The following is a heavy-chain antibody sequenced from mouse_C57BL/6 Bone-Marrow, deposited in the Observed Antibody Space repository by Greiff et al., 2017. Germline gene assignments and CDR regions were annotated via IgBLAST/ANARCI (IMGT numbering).Heavy chain of an antibody. CDR1: GYTFPSYW. Sequence: QVQLQQPGAELVMPGASVTLSCKASGYTFPSYWMHWVKQRPGQGLEWLGEIDPSDSYTNSTQKFKGKSTLTVDKSSSTAYMQLSSLTSEDSAVYYCASGSAQASYYFDDWGQGTTLTVSS. J-gene: IGHJ2*01. CDR2: IDPSDSYT. D-gene: IGHD3-2*02. V-gene: IGHV1-69*01. CDR3: ASGSAQASYYFDD.